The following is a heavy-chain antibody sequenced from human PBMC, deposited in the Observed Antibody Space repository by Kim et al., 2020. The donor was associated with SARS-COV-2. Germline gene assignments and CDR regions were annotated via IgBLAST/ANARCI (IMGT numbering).Heavy chain of an antibody. J-gene: IGHJ4*02. CDR1: GFTFTGYA. CDR2: IDGSDGTT. Sequence: GGSLRLSCTTSGFTFTGYAMSWVRQAPGKGLEWVSTIDGSDGTTYYVDSVKGRFTISRDNSKTTPYLRKSAFRADATAVYYWMKGGWGRIRDHWRQGTLV. CDR3: MKGGWGRIRDH. D-gene: IGHD2-15*01. V-gene: IGHV3-23*01.